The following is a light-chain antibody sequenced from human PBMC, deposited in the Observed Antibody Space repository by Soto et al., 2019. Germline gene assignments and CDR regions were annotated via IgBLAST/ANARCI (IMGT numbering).Light chain of an antibody. CDR2: KAS. Sequence: DIQMTQSPCTLSASVGDRVTITCRASQSISSWLAWYQQKPGQAPKLLIYKASSLASGVPSRFSGSGSGTEFTLTISSLQPDDFATYYCQQYDSYSWTFGKGTKVDIK. V-gene: IGKV1-5*03. J-gene: IGKJ1*01. CDR3: QQYDSYSWT. CDR1: QSISSW.